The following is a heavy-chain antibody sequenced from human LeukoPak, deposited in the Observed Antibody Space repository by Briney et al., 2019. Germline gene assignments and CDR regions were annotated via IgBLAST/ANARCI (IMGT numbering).Heavy chain of an antibody. Sequence: GGPLRLSCAASGFTFSSYAMSWFRQPPGKGLEWVSAISGSGGSTYYADSVKGRFTISRDNSKNTLYLQMNSLRAEDTAVYYCAKSSSSGYYYYGMDVWGQGTTVTVSS. D-gene: IGHD6-6*01. CDR3: AKSSSSGYYYYGMDV. V-gene: IGHV3-23*01. CDR1: GFTFSSYA. J-gene: IGHJ6*02. CDR2: ISGSGGST.